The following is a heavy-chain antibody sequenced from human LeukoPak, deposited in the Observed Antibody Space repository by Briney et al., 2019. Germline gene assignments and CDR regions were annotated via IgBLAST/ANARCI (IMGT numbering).Heavy chain of an antibody. CDR1: GFTFSSYS. V-gene: IGHV3-21*01. CDR2: ISSSSSYI. CDR3: ARDDYDILTGYHNWFDP. D-gene: IGHD3-9*01. J-gene: IGHJ5*02. Sequence: GGSLRLSCAASGFTFSSYSMNWVRQAPGKGLEWVSSISSSSSYIYYADSVKGRFTISRDNAKNSLYLQMYSLRAEDTAVYYCARDDYDILTGYHNWFDPWGQGTLVTVSS.